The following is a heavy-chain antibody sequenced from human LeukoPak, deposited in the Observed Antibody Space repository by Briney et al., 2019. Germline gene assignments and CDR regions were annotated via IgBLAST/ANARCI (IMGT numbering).Heavy chain of an antibody. V-gene: IGHV3-23*01. CDR1: GFTFSSYA. Sequence: PGGSLRLSCAASGFTFSSYAMSWVRQAPGKGLEWVSAISGSGGSTYYADSVKGRFTISRDNSKNTLYLQMNSLRAEDTAVYYCAKLDCSSTNCPSDYWGQGTLVTVSS. D-gene: IGHD2-2*01. CDR2: ISGSGGST. CDR3: AKLDCSSTNCPSDY. J-gene: IGHJ4*02.